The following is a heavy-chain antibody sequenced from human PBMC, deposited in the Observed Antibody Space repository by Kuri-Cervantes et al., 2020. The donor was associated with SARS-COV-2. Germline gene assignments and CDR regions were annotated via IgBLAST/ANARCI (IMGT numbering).Heavy chain of an antibody. CDR2: ISSSSSYI. Sequence: EPLQISCAASGSTFSSYSMNWLRQAPGKGLWCVSSISSSSSYINYADSVKGRFTISRDNAKNSLYLQMNSLRAEDTALYYCARSAARAFDYWGQGTLVTVSS. D-gene: IGHD6-6*01. CDR1: GSTFSSYS. V-gene: IGHV3-21*01. J-gene: IGHJ4*02. CDR3: ARSAARAFDY.